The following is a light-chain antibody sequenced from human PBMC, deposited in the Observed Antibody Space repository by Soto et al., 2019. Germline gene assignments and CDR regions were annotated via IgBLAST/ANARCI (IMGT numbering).Light chain of an antibody. CDR2: EVS. CDR3: SSYAGSNTSYV. CDR1: SSDVGGYNY. Sequence: QSALTQPPSASGSPGQSVTISCTGTSSDVGGYNYVSWYQQHPGKAPKLIIYEVSKRPSGVPDRFSGSKSGNTASLTVSGLHAEDEAEYYCSSYAGSNTSYVFGTGPKVTVL. V-gene: IGLV2-8*01. J-gene: IGLJ1*01.